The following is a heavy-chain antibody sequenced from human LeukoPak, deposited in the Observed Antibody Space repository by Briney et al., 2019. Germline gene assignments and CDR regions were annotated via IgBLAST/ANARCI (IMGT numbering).Heavy chain of an antibody. CDR1: GFTFSSYA. J-gene: IGHJ4*02. D-gene: IGHD2-2*01. CDR3: ARDGEGYCSSTSCYYAPFDY. CDR2: ISSSGGTT. V-gene: IGHV3-23*01. Sequence: PGGSLRLSCAASGFTFSSYAMNWVRQAPGKGLEWVSVISSSGGTTYYSDSVKGRFTISRDNAKNSLYLQMDSLRAEDTAVYYCARDGEGYCSSTSCYYAPFDYWGQGTLVTVSS.